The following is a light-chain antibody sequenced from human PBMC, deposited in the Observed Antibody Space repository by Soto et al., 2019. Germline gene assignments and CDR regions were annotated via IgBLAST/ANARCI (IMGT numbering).Light chain of an antibody. CDR3: CSYAGSYVV. CDR2: EGT. CDR1: SSDIGSYNL. V-gene: IGLV2-23*01. Sequence: QSALTQPASVSGSPGQSITISCTGTSSDIGSYNLVSWYQQHPGKAPKLIIYEGTKRPSGVSNRFSGSKSGNTASLTISGLQAEDEADYHCCSYAGSYVVSGGGTQLTVL. J-gene: IGLJ2*01.